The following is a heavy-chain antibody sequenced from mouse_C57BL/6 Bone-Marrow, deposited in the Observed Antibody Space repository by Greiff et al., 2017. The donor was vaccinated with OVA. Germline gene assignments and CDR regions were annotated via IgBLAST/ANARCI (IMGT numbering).Heavy chain of an antibody. Sequence: QVQLKQSGAELVRPGASVTLSCKASGYTFTDYEMHWVKQTPVHGLEWIGAIDPETGGHAYTQKFKGKAILTADKSSSTAYMELRSLTSEDSAVYYCTRGYSNYYAMDYWGQGTSVTVSS. CDR1: GYTFTDYE. CDR2: IDPETGGH. D-gene: IGHD2-5*01. CDR3: TRGYSNYYAMDY. V-gene: IGHV1-15*01. J-gene: IGHJ4*01.